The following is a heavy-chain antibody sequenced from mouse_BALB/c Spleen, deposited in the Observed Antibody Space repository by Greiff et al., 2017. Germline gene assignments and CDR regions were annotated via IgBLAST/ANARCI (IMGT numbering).Heavy chain of an antibody. CDR3: ARARSTMITTGGHYLDY. CDR1: GFTFSDYG. CDR2: ISNLAYSI. D-gene: IGHD2-4*01. Sequence: EVHLVESGGGLVQPGGSRKLSCAASGFTFSDYGMAWVRQAPGKGPEWVAFISNLAYSIYYADTVTGRFTISRENAKNTLYLEMSSLRSEDTAMYYCARARSTMITTGGHYLDYWGQGTTLTVSS. V-gene: IGHV5-15*02. J-gene: IGHJ2*01.